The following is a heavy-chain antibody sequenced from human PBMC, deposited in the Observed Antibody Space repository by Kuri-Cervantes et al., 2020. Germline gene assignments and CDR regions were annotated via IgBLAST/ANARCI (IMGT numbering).Heavy chain of an antibody. CDR3: ARDGRSGGSYINWFDP. V-gene: IGHV1-18*01. J-gene: IGHJ5*02. CDR1: GYTFTSYG. D-gene: IGHD2-15*01. CDR2: SNAGNGNT. Sequence: ASVKVSCKASGYTFTSYGISWVRQAPGQGLEWMGWSNAGNGNTKYSQEFQGRVTMTRDTSISTAYMELSRLRSDDTAVYYCARDGRSGGSYINWFDPWGQGTLVTVSS.